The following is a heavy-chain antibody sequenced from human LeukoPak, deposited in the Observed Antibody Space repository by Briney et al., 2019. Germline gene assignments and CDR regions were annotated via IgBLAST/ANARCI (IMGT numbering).Heavy chain of an antibody. CDR3: ARQFPGRDYVSPVDY. D-gene: IGHD3-16*01. CDR1: VDTFTGYY. J-gene: IGHJ4*02. V-gene: IGHV1-2*06. CDR2: INPNSGGT. Sequence: ASVKVSRKASVDTFTGYYMHWVRQAPGQGLEWMGRINPNSGGTNYAQKFQGRVTMTRDTSISTAYMELSRLRSDDTAVYYCARQFPGRDYVSPVDYWGQGTLVTVSS.